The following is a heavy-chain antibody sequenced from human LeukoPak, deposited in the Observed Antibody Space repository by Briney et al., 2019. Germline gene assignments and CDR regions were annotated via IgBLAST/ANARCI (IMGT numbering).Heavy chain of an antibody. Sequence: SETLSLTCTVSGGSISSYYWSWIRQPPGRGLEWIGYIYYSGSTNYNPSLKSRVTISVDTSKNQFSLKLSSVTAADTAVYYCARDHYDSSGYSPDNWGQGTLVTVSS. CDR3: ARDHYDSSGYSPDN. J-gene: IGHJ4*02. CDR2: IYYSGST. D-gene: IGHD3-22*01. CDR1: GGSISSYY. V-gene: IGHV4-59*01.